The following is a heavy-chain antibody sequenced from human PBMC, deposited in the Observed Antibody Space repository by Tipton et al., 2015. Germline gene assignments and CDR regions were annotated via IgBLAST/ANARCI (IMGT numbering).Heavy chain of an antibody. CDR1: GFTFNDYD. CDR3: TTNRAIGDV. CDR2: ISSSSSYI. V-gene: IGHV3-21*01. D-gene: IGHD2-21*01. J-gene: IGHJ6*02. Sequence: SLRLSCAASGFTFNDYDIYWVRQAPGKGLEWVSSISSSSSYIYYADSVKGRFTISRDNAKNSLYLQMNSLRAEDTAVYYCTTNRAIGDVWGQGTSVTVSS.